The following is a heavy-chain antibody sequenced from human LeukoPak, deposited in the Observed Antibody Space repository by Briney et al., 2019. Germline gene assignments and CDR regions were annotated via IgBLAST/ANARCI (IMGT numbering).Heavy chain of an antibody. CDR1: GFAVSSND. CDR2: IYSGGST. Sequence: GGSLRLSCAASGFAVSSNDMSWVRQAPAKGLEWISVIYSGGSTYNADSVKGRFTVSGDTSKNTLYLQMNSLRADDTAVYYCARGPRGFDPWGQGTLVTVSS. CDR3: ARGPRGFDP. J-gene: IGHJ5*02. V-gene: IGHV3-53*01.